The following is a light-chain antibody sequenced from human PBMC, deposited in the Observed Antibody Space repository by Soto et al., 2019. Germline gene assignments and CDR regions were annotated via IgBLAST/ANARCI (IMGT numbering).Light chain of an antibody. CDR3: QQYNNWRT. J-gene: IGKJ1*01. CDR2: GAS. CDR1: QSVSSN. Sequence: EMVMTQSPATLSVSPGERAALGCRASQSVSSNLAWYQQKPGQAPRLLIYGASTRATGIPARVSGSGSGTGFTLTISSLQAEDVSVYYCQQYNNWRTFGQGTKVDNK. V-gene: IGKV3-15*01.